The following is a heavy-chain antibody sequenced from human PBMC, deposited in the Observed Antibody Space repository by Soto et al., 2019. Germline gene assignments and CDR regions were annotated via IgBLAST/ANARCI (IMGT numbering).Heavy chain of an antibody. CDR3: VAGFGELGY. Sequence: GGSLRLSCAASGFSFSTYVMNWVRHAPGKGLEWVSRISGDGSGLSYADSVKGRFTISRDNARNTLYVQMNSLRAEDTAVYYCVAGFGELGYWGQGTLVTVSS. D-gene: IGHD3-10*01. V-gene: IGHV3-74*01. CDR2: ISGDGSGL. J-gene: IGHJ4*02. CDR1: GFSFSTYV.